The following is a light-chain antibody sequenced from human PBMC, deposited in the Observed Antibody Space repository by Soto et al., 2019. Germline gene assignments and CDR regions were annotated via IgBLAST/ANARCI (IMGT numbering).Light chain of an antibody. CDR2: GAS. CDR3: QQFSSYPLT. Sequence: ETVLTQSPATLSVSPGGRVTLTCRARETVSTNLAWYQQRPGQAPRLLIYGASYRAAGIPDRFSGGGSGTDFTLTISRLEPEDFAVYYCQQFSSYPLTFGGGTKVDI. V-gene: IGKV3-20*01. CDR1: ETVSTN. J-gene: IGKJ4*01.